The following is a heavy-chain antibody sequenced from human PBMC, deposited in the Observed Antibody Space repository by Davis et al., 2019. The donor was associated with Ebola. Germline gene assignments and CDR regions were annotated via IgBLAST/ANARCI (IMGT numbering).Heavy chain of an antibody. CDR2: ISGYDGKT. CDR1: GYTFTNYG. CDR3: ARDGRAPRFLYGMDV. J-gene: IGHJ6*02. Sequence: AASVKVSCKASGYTFTNYGITWVRQAPGQGLEWMGWISGYDGKTNYAQKFQGRVTITTDTSTSTAYVELDSLRSDDTAVYYCARDGRAPRFLYGMDVWGQGTTVSISS. V-gene: IGHV1-18*04. D-gene: IGHD1-1*01.